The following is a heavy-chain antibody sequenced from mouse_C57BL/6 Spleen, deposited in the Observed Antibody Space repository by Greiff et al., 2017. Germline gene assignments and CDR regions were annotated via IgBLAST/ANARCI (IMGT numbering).Heavy chain of an antibody. CDR2: IYPRSGNT. V-gene: IGHV1-81*01. D-gene: IGHD2-5*01. CDR1: GYTFTSYG. Sequence: VQRVESGAELARPGASVKLSCKASGYTFTSYGISWVKQRTGQGLEWIGEIYPRSGNTYYNEKFKGKATLTADKSSSTAYMELRSLTSEDSAVYFCAETRGAYYSNYFDYWGQGTTLTVSS. CDR3: AETRGAYYSNYFDY. J-gene: IGHJ2*01.